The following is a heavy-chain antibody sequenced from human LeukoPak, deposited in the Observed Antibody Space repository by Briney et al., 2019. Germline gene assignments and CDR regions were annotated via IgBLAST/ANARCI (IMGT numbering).Heavy chain of an antibody. CDR2: LSGRGGST. J-gene: IGHJ4*02. Sequence: GESLRHSCSASGFTLCSYLMSCVPQAPGEGLVGVSALSGRGGSTYYADCVKGRFKSPRDNSKNTLYLQMSSLRAEVTAVDYCVQDPRGPFRRFGERLHWGQGTRVSVFS. CDR3: VQDPRGPFRRFGERLH. CDR1: GFTLCSYL. V-gene: IGHV3-23*01. D-gene: IGHD3-10*01.